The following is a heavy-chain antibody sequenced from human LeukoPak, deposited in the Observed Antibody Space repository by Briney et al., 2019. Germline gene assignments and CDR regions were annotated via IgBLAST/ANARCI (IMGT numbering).Heavy chain of an antibody. D-gene: IGHD2-15*01. CDR2: IIPILGIA. CDR1: GGTFSSYA. V-gene: IGHV1-69*04. J-gene: IGHJ4*02. Sequence: ASVKVSCKASGGTFSSYAISWVRQAPGQGLEWMGRIIPILGIANYAQKFQGRVTITADKSTSTAYMELSSLRSEDTAVYYCARDRDCSGGSCYSAAIRYWGQGTLVTASS. CDR3: ARDRDCSGGSCYSAAIRY.